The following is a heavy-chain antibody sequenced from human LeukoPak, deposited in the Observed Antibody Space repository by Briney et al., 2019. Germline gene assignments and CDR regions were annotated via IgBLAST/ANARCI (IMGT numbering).Heavy chain of an antibody. CDR3: ARLSYSSAH. CDR2: IYYSGST. V-gene: IGHV4-59*08. D-gene: IGHD6-25*01. CDR1: GGSICSYY. J-gene: IGHJ4*02. Sequence: KTSETLSLTCTVSGGSICSYYWSWIRQPPGKGLEWIGYIYYSGSTNYNPSLKSRVTISVDTSKNQFSLKLSSVTAADTAVYYCARLSYSSAHWGQGTLVTVSS.